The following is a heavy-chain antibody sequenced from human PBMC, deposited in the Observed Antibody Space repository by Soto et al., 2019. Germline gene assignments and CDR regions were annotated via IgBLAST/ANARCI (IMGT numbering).Heavy chain of an antibody. V-gene: IGHV3-23*01. CDR1: GFNFKNYA. CDR3: LADPNWFDR. J-gene: IGHJ5*02. Sequence: EVQLLESGGDLVQPGGSLRLSCAASGFNFKNYAMTWVRQAPGKGLEWVSTVYNSGDITHYADSVKGRFTISRDNSKNMVFLQMTSLRVEDTALYYCLADPNWFDRWGQGTMVTVSS. CDR2: VYNSGDIT.